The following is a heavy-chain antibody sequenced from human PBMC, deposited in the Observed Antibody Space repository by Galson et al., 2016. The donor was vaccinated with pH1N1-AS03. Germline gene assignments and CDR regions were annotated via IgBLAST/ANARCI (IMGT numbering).Heavy chain of an antibody. CDR2: ISYRGST. J-gene: IGHJ4*02. Sequence: TLSLTCTVSGGSINSDGFYWTWIRQRPGKGLEWIGYISYRGSTFYNPSLQSRLIISSDTSKNQVSLRLTSLTASNTAVFYLPTRPYGNDYFAVFDYWGQGTRVSVSS. CDR3: PTRPYGNDYFAVFDY. D-gene: IGHD5-12*01. V-gene: IGHV4-31*03. CDR1: GGSINSDGFY.